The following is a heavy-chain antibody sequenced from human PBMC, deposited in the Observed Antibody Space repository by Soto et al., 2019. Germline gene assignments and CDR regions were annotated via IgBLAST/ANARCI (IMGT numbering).Heavy chain of an antibody. D-gene: IGHD3-9*01. V-gene: IGHV3-30*18. J-gene: IGHJ6*02. CDR1: GFTFSSYG. CDR2: ISYDGSNK. CDR3: AKDPELRYFDWLPKAPGLHYYYGMDV. Sequence: PGGSLRLSCAASGFTFSSYGMHWVRQAPGKGLEWVAVISYDGSNKYYADSVKGRFTISRDNSKNTLYLQMNSLRAEDTAVYYCAKDPELRYFDWLPKAPGLHYYYGMDVWGQGTTVTVSS.